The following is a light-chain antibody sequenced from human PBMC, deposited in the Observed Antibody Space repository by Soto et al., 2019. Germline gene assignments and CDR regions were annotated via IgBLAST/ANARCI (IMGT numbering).Light chain of an antibody. Sequence: QSALTQPPSASGSPGQSVTISCTGTSSDVGGYNYVSWYQQHPGKVPKLMVYEVNKRPSGVPDRFSGSKSGNTASLTVSGLPAEDAADYYCSSYAGGNNVFGTGTKLTVL. V-gene: IGLV2-8*01. CDR1: SSDVGGYNY. J-gene: IGLJ1*01. CDR3: SSYAGGNNV. CDR2: EVN.